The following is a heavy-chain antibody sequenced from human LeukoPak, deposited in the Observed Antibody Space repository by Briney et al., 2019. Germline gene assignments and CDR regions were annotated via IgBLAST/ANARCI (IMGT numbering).Heavy chain of an antibody. CDR3: GRGKTGIFDY. J-gene: IGHJ4*02. Sequence: SQTLSLTCAISGDSVSSNSVAWHWIRQSPSRGLEWLGRTYYRSNWYNDYAVSAKSRITINPDTSKNQFSLQLNSVTPEDTAVYYCGRGKTGIFDYWGQGTLVTVSS. V-gene: IGHV6-1*01. D-gene: IGHD7-27*01. CDR1: GDSVSSNSVA. CDR2: TYYRSNWYN.